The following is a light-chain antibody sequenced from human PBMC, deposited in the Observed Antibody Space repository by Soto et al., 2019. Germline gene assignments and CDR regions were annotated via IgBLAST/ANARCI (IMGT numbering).Light chain of an antibody. CDR2: GAS. Sequence: EIVMTQSPAALSVSPGEGATLSCRASQNINSHLARYQQQPGQAPRLLIFGASIRATGIPTRFSASGSGRAVALSLSSLRSDDSALYFCEHDDIWPAWTFGQGTKVEIK. J-gene: IGKJ1*01. V-gene: IGKV3-15*01. CDR3: EHDDIWPAWT. CDR1: QNINSH.